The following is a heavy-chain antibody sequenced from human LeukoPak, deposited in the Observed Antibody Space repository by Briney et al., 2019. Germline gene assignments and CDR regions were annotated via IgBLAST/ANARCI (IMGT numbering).Heavy chain of an antibody. Sequence: PSETLSLTCTVSGGSISSYYWSWVRQPPGKGLEWIAYIYYSGSTNYNPSLRSRVTISVDTSKNHVSLKLSSVTAADTAVYFCARQPPDTASFDYWGQGTLVTVSS. V-gene: IGHV4-59*01. J-gene: IGHJ4*02. CDR3: ARQPPDTASFDY. CDR1: GGSISSYY. CDR2: IYYSGST. D-gene: IGHD3-22*01.